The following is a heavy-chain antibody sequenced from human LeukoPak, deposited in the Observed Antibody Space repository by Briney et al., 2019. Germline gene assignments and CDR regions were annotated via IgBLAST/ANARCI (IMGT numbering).Heavy chain of an antibody. CDR3: ARGGYYYDSSGYSHLPDY. D-gene: IGHD3-22*01. Sequence: AASVKVSCTASGGTFSSYAFSWVRQAPGQGLEWVGGIIPIVGTTNYAQMFQGRVTITADESTSTAYMELSSLRSEDTAVYYCARGGYYYDSSGYSHLPDYWGQGTLVTVSA. CDR2: IIPIVGTT. J-gene: IGHJ4*02. CDR1: GGTFSSYA. V-gene: IGHV1-69*13.